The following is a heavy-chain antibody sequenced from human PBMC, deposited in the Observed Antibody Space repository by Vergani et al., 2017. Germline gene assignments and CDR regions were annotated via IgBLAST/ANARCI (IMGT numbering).Heavy chain of an antibody. V-gene: IGHV1-3*01. Sequence: QVQLVQSGAEVKKPGASVKVSCKASGYTFTSYAMHWVRQAPGQRLEWMGWINAGNGNTKYSQKFQGRVTITRDTSASTAYMELRSLRSEDTAVYYCARDLRTRYGMDVWGQGTTVTVSS. CDR3: ARDLRTRYGMDV. CDR2: INAGNGNT. D-gene: IGHD1/OR15-1a*01. CDR1: GYTFTSYA. J-gene: IGHJ6*02.